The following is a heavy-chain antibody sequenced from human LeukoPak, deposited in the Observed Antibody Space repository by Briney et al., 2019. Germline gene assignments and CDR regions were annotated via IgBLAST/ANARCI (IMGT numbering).Heavy chain of an antibody. J-gene: IGHJ6*03. D-gene: IGHD3-10*01. CDR1: GGSISNYY. CDR3: ARPLRVQGGLWGYYYYYMDV. Sequence: SETLSLTCTVSGGSISNYYWGWIRQPPGEGLGWIGSIYYSGSTYYNSSLKSRVTISVDTSKNQFSLKLSSVTAADTAVYYCARPLRVQGGLWGYYYYYMDVWGKGTTVTISS. V-gene: IGHV4-39*07. CDR2: IYYSGST.